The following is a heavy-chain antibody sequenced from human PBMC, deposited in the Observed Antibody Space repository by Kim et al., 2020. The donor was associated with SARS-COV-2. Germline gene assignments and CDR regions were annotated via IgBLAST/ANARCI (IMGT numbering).Heavy chain of an antibody. V-gene: IGHV3-23*01. Sequence: GGSLRLSCAASGFSFSSYAMSWVRQAPGKGLEWVSAISGSGGSTYYADSVKGRFTISRDNSKNTLYLQMNSLRAEDTAVYYCASGGSRYYDFWIDFDYWGQGTLVTVSS. CDR3: ASGGSRYYDFWIDFDY. D-gene: IGHD3-3*01. CDR2: ISGSGGST. CDR1: GFSFSSYA. J-gene: IGHJ4*02.